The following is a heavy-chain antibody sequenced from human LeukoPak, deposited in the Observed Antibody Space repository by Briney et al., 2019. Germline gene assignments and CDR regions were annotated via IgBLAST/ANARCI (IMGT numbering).Heavy chain of an antibody. CDR2: ISGSGGST. Sequence: GGSLRLSCAASGFTFSSYAMNWVRQAPGKGLEWVSAISGSGGSTYYSVKGRFTISRDNSKNTLYLQMNSLKTEDTAVYYCTTEIRWELVDVDRWGQGTLVTVSS. CDR1: GFTFSSYA. J-gene: IGHJ5*02. D-gene: IGHD3-10*01. V-gene: IGHV3-23*01. CDR3: TTEIRWELVDVDR.